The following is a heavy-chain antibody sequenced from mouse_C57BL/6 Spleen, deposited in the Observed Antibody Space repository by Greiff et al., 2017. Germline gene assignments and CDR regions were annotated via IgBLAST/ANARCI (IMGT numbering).Heavy chain of an antibody. CDR2: IYPGSGST. Sequence: QVQLQQPGAELVKPGASVKMSCTASGYTFTSYWITWVKQRPGQGLEWIGDIYPGSGSTNYNEKFKSKATLTVDTSSSPAYMQLSSLTSEDSAVYYCARHGKPPYWYFDVWGTGTTVTVSS. CDR1: GYTFTSYW. V-gene: IGHV1-55*01. J-gene: IGHJ1*03. CDR3: ARHGKPPYWYFDV. D-gene: IGHD2-1*01.